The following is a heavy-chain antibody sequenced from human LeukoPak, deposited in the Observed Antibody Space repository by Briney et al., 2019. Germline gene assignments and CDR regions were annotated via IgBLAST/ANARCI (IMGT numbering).Heavy chain of an antibody. J-gene: IGHJ4*02. CDR2: ITGSGDYT. V-gene: IGHV3-23*01. Sequence: GGSLRLSCAASGFSLGSHPMNWVRQAPGKGLEWVSGITGSGDYTYYIDSVQGRFTISRDNSKNMLFLQMNSVRAEDTAVYYCARRVMAARLYYFDYWGRGILVTVSS. CDR1: GFSLGSHP. D-gene: IGHD2-21*01. CDR3: ARRVMAARLYYFDY.